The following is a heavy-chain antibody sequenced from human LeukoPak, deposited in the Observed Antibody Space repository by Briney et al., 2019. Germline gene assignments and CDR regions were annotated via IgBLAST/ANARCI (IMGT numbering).Heavy chain of an antibody. Sequence: PSETLSLTCTFSGGSISSSCLHCVRQPPGKGLEWIRYIYYTGSSNYNPSLKSRVSISLDTSKNHFSLRLSSVTAADTAVYYCARRSYCYCHSYYVDCWGQGTLVTVSS. CDR1: GGSISSSC. CDR2: IYYTGSS. CDR3: ARRSYCYCHSYYVDC. J-gene: IGHJ4*02. D-gene: IGHD2/OR15-2a*01. V-gene: IGHV4-59*01.